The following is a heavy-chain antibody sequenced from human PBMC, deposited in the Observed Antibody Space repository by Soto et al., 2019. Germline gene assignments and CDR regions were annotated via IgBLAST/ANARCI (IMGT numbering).Heavy chain of an antibody. CDR3: ARERLHDGHDVFES. CDR2: ISSTSTYI. J-gene: IGHJ4*02. CDR1: GFTFSTYT. V-gene: IGHV3-21*01. D-gene: IGHD3-3*01. Sequence: EVQLVESGGGLVKPGGSLRLSCAASGFTFSTYTVSWVRQAPGKGLEWVSSISSTSTYIYYADSVKGRFTISRDNAKYSLYLQLSSLRAEDTAVDYCARERLHDGHDVFESWGQGTLVTVSS.